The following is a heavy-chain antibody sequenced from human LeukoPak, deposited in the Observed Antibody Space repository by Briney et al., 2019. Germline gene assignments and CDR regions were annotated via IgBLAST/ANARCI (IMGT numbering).Heavy chain of an antibody. CDR2: TNSDGSTT. D-gene: IGHD3-10*01. V-gene: IGHV3-74*01. CDR3: ARDLSGSIDY. CDR1: GFTFSSYL. J-gene: IGHJ4*02. Sequence: GGSLRFSCAASGFTFSSYLMHWVRQAPGKGLVWVSLTNSDGSTTRYADSVKGRFTISRDNAKSTLYLQMNSLRAEDTAVYYCARDLSGSIDYWGQGTLVTVSS.